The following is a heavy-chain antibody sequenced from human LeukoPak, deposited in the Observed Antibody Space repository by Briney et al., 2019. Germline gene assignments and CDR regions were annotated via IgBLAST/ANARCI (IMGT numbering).Heavy chain of an antibody. CDR2: INPNSGGT. Sequence: GASVKVSCKASGYTFTGYYMHWVRQAPGQGLEWMGWINPNSGGTNYAQKFQGRVTMTRDTSISTAYMELSRLRSDDTAVYYCAIRRITMVRETEPFDPWGQGTLVTVSS. J-gene: IGHJ5*02. V-gene: IGHV1-2*02. D-gene: IGHD3-10*01. CDR3: AIRRITMVRETEPFDP. CDR1: GYTFTGYY.